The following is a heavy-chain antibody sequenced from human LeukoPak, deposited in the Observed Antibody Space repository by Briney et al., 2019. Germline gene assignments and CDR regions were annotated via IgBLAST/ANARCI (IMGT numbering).Heavy chain of an antibody. CDR1: GYTFTGYY. J-gene: IGHJ3*02. CDR2: INPNSGGT. D-gene: IGHD1-7*01. Sequence: GASVKVSCKASGYTFTGYYMHWVRQAPGQGLEWMGWINPNSGGTNYAQKFQGRVTMTRDTSISTAYMELSRLRSDDTAVYYCARAFSTGTLGTDAFDIWGQGTMVTVSS. CDR3: ARAFSTGTLGTDAFDI. V-gene: IGHV1-2*02.